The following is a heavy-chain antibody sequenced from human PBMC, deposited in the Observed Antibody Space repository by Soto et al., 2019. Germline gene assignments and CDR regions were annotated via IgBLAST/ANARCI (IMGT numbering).Heavy chain of an antibody. CDR1: AFTFSSYA. CDR3: ARVKTDYSNPRGSFFFSGMDV. D-gene: IGHD4-4*01. V-gene: IGHV3-30-3*01. CDR2: ISYDGGHK. J-gene: IGHJ6*02. Sequence: QVQLVESGGGVVHPERSLRLSCSASAFTFSSYAMHWVRQAPGKGLEWVAGISYDGGHKFYGDSVRGRFTISRDSSKTTEFLQMNSLRPEDTAAYFCARVKTDYSNPRGSFFFSGMDVWGQGTTVNVSS.